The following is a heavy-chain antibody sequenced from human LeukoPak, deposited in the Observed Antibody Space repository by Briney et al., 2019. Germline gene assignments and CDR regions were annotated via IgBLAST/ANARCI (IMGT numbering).Heavy chain of an antibody. Sequence: GESLKNSCKGSGYSFTSYWIGWVRQMPGKGLEWMGIIYPGDSDTRYSPSFQGQVTISADKSISTAYLQWSSLKASDTAMYYCARRPLGYCSSTSCLVAFDIWGQGTMVTVSS. CDR3: ARRPLGYCSSTSCLVAFDI. D-gene: IGHD2-2*01. CDR1: GYSFTSYW. V-gene: IGHV5-51*01. J-gene: IGHJ3*02. CDR2: IYPGDSDT.